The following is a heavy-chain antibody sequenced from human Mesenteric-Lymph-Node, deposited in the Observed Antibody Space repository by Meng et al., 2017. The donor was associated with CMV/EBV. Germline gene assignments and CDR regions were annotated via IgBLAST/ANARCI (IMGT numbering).Heavy chain of an antibody. CDR2: ISSTGSYI. Sequence: GESLKISCAASGFSFSTSSMNWVRQAPGKGLEWVSSISSTGSYIYYADSMKGRFTISRDNAKNSLYLQMNSLRAEDTAVYYCVSGYYDLDFWGQGTLVTVSS. D-gene: IGHD3-22*01. CDR1: GFSFSTSS. J-gene: IGHJ4*02. V-gene: IGHV3-21*01. CDR3: VSGYYDLDF.